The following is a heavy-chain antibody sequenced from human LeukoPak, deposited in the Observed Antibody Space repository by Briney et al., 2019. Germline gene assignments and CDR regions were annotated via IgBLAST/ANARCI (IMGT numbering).Heavy chain of an antibody. CDR3: ARGTIFGVVIILYYFDY. V-gene: IGHV4-34*01. CDR1: GGSFSGYY. CDR2: INHSGST. D-gene: IGHD3-3*01. J-gene: IGHJ4*02. Sequence: PSETLSLTCAVYGGSFSGYYWSWIRQPPGKGLEWIGEINHSGSTNYNPSLKSRVTISVDTSKNQFSLKLSSVTAADTAVYYCARGTIFGVVIILYYFDYWGQGTLVTVSS.